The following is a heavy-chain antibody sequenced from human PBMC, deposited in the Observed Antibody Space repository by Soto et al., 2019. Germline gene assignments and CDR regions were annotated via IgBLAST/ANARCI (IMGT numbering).Heavy chain of an antibody. V-gene: IGHV4-31*03. Sequence: QVQLQESGPGLVKPSQTLSLTCTVSGDSINSGGSYWIWIRQHPGKGLAFIGYIYPSGSPYYNPSLKIRVTISLDTSKNQFSLNLSSVTAADTAVYYCARAVTPHYFDYWGQGTLCTFSS. CDR2: IYPSGSP. CDR1: GDSINSGGSY. CDR3: ARAVTPHYFDY. J-gene: IGHJ4*02. D-gene: IGHD4-17*01.